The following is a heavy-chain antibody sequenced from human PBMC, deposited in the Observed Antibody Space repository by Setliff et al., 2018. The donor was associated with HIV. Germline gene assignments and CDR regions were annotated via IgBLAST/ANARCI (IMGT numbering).Heavy chain of an antibody. CDR1: GYTFTSYA. V-gene: IGHV1-3*01. Sequence: GASVKVSCQASGYTFTSYAMHWVRQAPGQRLEGMGWINAGNGNTNYAQKFQVWITMTRDTSISTAYMELNSPRSDDTAVYYCATLRPYDILTGSPFDYWGQGTLVTVSS. CDR3: ATLRPYDILTGSPFDY. CDR2: INAGNGNT. J-gene: IGHJ4*02. D-gene: IGHD3-9*01.